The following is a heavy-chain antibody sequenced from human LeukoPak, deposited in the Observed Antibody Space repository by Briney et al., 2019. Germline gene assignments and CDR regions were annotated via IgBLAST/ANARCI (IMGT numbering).Heavy chain of an antibody. J-gene: IGHJ4*02. CDR1: GFTFSSYW. V-gene: IGHV3-7*01. Sequence: PGGSLRLSCAASGFTFSSYWMSWVRQAPGKGLEWVANIKQDGSEKYYVDSVKGRFTISRDNAKNSLYLQMNSLRAEDTAVYYCARDLRPWGYYFDYWGQGTLVTVSS. CDR2: IKQDGSEK. D-gene: IGHD3-16*01. CDR3: ARDLRPWGYYFDY.